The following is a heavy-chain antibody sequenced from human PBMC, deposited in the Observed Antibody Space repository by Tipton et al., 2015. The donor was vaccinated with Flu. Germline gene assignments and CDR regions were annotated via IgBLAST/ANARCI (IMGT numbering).Heavy chain of an antibody. CDR2: IDHSGTT. CDR1: GYSISSGYY. CDR3: ARGDCSSTSCLDY. Sequence: TLSLTCTVSGYSISSGYYWGWIRQPPGKGLEWIGSIDHSGTTYYNPSLKSRVTISVDTSKNQFSLKLSSVTAADTAVYYCARGDCSSTSCLDYWGQGSLVTVSA. V-gene: IGHV4-38-2*02. J-gene: IGHJ4*02. D-gene: IGHD2-2*01.